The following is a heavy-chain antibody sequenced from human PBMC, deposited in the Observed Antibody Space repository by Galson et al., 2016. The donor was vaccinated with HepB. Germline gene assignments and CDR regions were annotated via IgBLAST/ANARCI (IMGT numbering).Heavy chain of an antibody. Sequence: SLRLSCAASGFTFSSYWMHWVRQAPGKGLVWVSRINSAGSSDASSVSYADSVQGRFTISRDNAKNTLYLQMDSLRADDTAVYYCARIGEYGDHIVDRHFDYWGQGTLVTVSS. D-gene: IGHD2-15*01. CDR3: ARIGEYGDHIVDRHFDY. V-gene: IGHV3-74*01. CDR2: INSAGSSDASSV. CDR1: GFTFSSYW. J-gene: IGHJ4*02.